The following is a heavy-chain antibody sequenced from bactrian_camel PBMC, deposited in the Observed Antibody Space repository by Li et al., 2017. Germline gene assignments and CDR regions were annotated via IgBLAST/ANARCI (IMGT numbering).Heavy chain of an antibody. CDR3: AATATDRFACRTRYVTMFPD. CDR1: GYVFSGYC. V-gene: IGHV3S35*01. CDR2: IDLGGGNT. Sequence: ESGGDSVQTGGSLKLSCKASGYVFSGYCMGWFRQAPGNGREAVAIIDLGGGNTQYGDSVKDRFTISRGRVKNTVYLQMNNLKPEDTATYYCAATATDRFACRTRYVTMFPDRGQGTQVTVS. J-gene: IGHJ4*01. D-gene: IGHD4*01.